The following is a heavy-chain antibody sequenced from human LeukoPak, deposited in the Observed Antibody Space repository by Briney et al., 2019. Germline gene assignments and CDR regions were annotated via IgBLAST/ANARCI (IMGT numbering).Heavy chain of an antibody. J-gene: IGHJ4*02. CDR2: ISGSGGRR. CDR3: AGTKYIGSAIDY. CDR1: GFTFSSYA. D-gene: IGHD1-26*01. V-gene: IGHV3-23*01. Sequence: GGSLRLSCAASGFTFSSYAMSWVRQAPGKGLEWVSGISGSGGRRNYADSVKGRFTISRDNAKNTLYLQMNSLRVEDTAVYYCAGTKYIGSAIDYWGQGTLVTVSS.